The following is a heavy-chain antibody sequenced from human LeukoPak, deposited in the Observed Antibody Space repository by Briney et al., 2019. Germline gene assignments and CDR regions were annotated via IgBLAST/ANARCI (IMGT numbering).Heavy chain of an antibody. Sequence: GGSLRLSCAASGFTFSSYWMSWVRQAPGKGLEWVANIKQAGSEKYYVDSVKGRFTISRDNAKNSLYLQMNSLRAEDTAVYYCARDYDFWSGYSYYYGMDVWGQGTTVTVSS. J-gene: IGHJ6*02. CDR2: IKQAGSEK. V-gene: IGHV3-7*01. D-gene: IGHD3-3*01. CDR1: GFTFSSYW. CDR3: ARDYDFWSGYSYYYGMDV.